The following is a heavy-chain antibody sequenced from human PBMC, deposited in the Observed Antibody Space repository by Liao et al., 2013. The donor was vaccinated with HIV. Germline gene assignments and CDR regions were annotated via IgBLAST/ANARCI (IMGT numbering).Heavy chain of an antibody. CDR3: ARRTAVPRRIVVVIATTPLGAFDI. Sequence: QVQLQQWGAGLLKPSETLSLTCAVYGGSFSGYYWSWIRQPPGKGLEWIGEINHSGSTNYNPSLKSRVTISVDTSKNQFSLKLSSVTAADTAVYYCARRTAVPRRIVVVIATTPLGAFDIWGQGTMVTVSS. CDR2: INHSGST. D-gene: IGHD2-21*01. CDR1: GGSFSGYY. J-gene: IGHJ3*02. V-gene: IGHV4-34*01.